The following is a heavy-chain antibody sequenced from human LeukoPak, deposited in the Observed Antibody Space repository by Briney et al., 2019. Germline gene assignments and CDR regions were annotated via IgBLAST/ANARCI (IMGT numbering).Heavy chain of an antibody. CDR2: IWYDGSNK. J-gene: IGHJ4*02. D-gene: IGHD1-26*01. Sequence: PGRSLRLSCVASGFPFSSYGMHWVRQAPGKGLEWVAVIWYDGSNKYYADSVKGRFTISRDNSKNTLYLQMNSLRAEDTAVYYCARGSYYSCVDYWGRGIPVTVSS. CDR3: ARGSYYSCVDY. V-gene: IGHV3-33*01. CDR1: GFPFSSYG.